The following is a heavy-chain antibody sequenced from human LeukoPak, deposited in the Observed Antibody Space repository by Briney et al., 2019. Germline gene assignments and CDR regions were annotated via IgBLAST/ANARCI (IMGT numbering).Heavy chain of an antibody. CDR3: AREHYYDSSGSDAFDI. CDR2: ISHDGSNK. CDR1: GFTFSSYA. J-gene: IGHJ3*02. V-gene: IGHV3-30*04. D-gene: IGHD3-22*01. Sequence: GGSLRLSCAASGFTFSSYAMHWVRQAPGKGLEWVAVISHDGSNKYYADSVKGRFTISRDNSKNTLYPQMNSLRAEDTAVYYCAREHYYDSSGSDAFDIWGQGTMVTVSS.